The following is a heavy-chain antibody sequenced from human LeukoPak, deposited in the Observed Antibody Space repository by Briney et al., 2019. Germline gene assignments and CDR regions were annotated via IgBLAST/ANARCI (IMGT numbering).Heavy chain of an antibody. J-gene: IGHJ5*02. Sequence: SETLSLTRTVSGGSISSSSYYWGWIRQPPGKGLEWIGSIYYSGSTYYNPSLKSRVTISVDTSKNQFSLKLSSVTAADTAVYYCARTGDPYNWFDPWGQGTLVTVSS. CDR1: GGSISSSSYY. V-gene: IGHV4-39*07. CDR2: IYYSGST. CDR3: ARTGDPYNWFDP. D-gene: IGHD2-21*01.